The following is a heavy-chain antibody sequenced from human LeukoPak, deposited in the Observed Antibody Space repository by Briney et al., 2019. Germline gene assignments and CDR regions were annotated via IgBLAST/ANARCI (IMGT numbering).Heavy chain of an antibody. CDR1: GGSISSYY. CDR3: ARHPNDYYDSSGYYYGGAFDI. V-gene: IGHV4-59*08. Sequence: PSETLSLTCTVSGGSISSYYWSWIRQPPGKGLEWIGYIYYSGSTNYNPSLKSRVTISVDTSKNQFSLKLSSVTAADTAVYYCARHPNDYYDSSGYYYGGAFDIWGQGTMVTVSS. D-gene: IGHD3-22*01. CDR2: IYYSGST. J-gene: IGHJ3*02.